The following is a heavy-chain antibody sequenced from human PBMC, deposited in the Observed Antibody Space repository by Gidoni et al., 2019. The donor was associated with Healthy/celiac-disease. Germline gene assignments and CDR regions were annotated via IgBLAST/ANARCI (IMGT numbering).Heavy chain of an antibody. Sequence: EVQLVESGGGLVQPGGSLRLSCAASGFTFSSYEMNWVRQAPGKGLEWVSYISSSGSTIYYADSVKGRFTISRDNAKNSLYLQMNSLRAEDTAVYYCARGPHIVVVPAAMSFDYWGQGTLVTVSS. CDR2: ISSSGSTI. J-gene: IGHJ4*02. D-gene: IGHD2-2*01. CDR1: GFTFSSYE. CDR3: ARGPHIVVVPAAMSFDY. V-gene: IGHV3-48*03.